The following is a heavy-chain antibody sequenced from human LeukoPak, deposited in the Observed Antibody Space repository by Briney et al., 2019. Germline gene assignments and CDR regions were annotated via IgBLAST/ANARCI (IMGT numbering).Heavy chain of an antibody. V-gene: IGHV3-23*01. CDR1: GFTFRSYA. D-gene: IGHD1-1*01. CDR2: ISGSGST. Sequence: GGSLRLSCAASGFTFRSYAMSWVRQAPGKGLEWVSAISGSGSTYYADSVKGRFTISRDDSKNTIYLQMNSLRAEDTAVYYCARGGVNYWNPRYWGQGTLVTVSS. J-gene: IGHJ4*02. CDR3: ARGGVNYWNPRY.